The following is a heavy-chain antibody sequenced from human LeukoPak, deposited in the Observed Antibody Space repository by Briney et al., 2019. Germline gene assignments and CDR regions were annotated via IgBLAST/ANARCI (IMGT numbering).Heavy chain of an antibody. Sequence: PGGSLRLSCAASGFTFSSYAMSWVRQAPGKGLEWVSAISGSGGSTYYADSVKGRFTISRDNSKNTLYLQMNSLRAEDTAVYYCAKPMMGPVVPAAIDYWGQGTLVTVSS. CDR2: ISGSGGST. V-gene: IGHV3-23*01. D-gene: IGHD2-2*01. CDR3: AKPMMGPVVPAAIDY. CDR1: GFTFSSYA. J-gene: IGHJ4*02.